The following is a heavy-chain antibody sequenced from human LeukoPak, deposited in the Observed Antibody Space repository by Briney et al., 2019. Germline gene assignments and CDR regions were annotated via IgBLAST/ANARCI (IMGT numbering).Heavy chain of an antibody. CDR2: INHSGST. CDR3: ARGYYDSSGYSY. V-gene: IGHV4-34*01. CDR1: GGSFSGYY. J-gene: IGHJ4*02. Sequence: SETLSLTCAVYGGSFSGYYWSWIRQPPGKGLEWIGEINHSGSTNYNPSLKSRVTISVDTSKNQFSLKLSSVTAADTAEYYCARGYYDSSGYSYWGQGTLVTVSS. D-gene: IGHD3-22*01.